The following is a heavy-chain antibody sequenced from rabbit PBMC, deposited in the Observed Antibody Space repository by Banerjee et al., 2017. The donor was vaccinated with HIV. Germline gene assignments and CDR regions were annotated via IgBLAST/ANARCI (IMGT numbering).Heavy chain of an antibody. Sequence: QSLEESGGDLVKPGASLTLTCTASTFSFSGSYYMCWVRQAPGKGLEWIACIYAANSGSTYYASWAKGRFTISKTSSTTVTLQMTSLTAADTATYFCARGGYGTNDGVYNLWGPGTLVTVS. V-gene: IGHV1S40*01. J-gene: IGHJ4*01. CDR1: TFSFSGSYY. CDR3: ARGGYGTNDGVYNL. D-gene: IGHD2-1*01. CDR2: IYAANSGST.